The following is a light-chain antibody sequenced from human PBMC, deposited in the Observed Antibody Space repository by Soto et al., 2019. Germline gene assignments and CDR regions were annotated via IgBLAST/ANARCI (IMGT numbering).Light chain of an antibody. Sequence: QSVLTQPPSVSGAPGQRVTISCTGSGSNIGAGYDVHWYQQLPGTAPKLLIYGNSNRPSGVPDRFSGSKSGTSASLAITGLQAEDEAYYYCQSYASSRSGIYVFGTGTKLTVL. J-gene: IGLJ1*01. CDR2: GNS. V-gene: IGLV1-40*01. CDR3: QSYASSRSGIYV. CDR1: GSNIGAGYD.